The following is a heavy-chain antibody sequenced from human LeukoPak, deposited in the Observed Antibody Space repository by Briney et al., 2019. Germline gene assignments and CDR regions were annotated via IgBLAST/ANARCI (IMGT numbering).Heavy chain of an antibody. V-gene: IGHV1-69*04. CDR3: AREENYYDSSGLDY. J-gene: IGHJ4*02. D-gene: IGHD3-22*01. Sequence: SVRVSCKASGYTISDYFMHWVRQAPGQGLEWMGRIIPILGIANYAQKFQGRVTITADKSTSTAYMELSSLRSEDTAVYYCAREENYYDSSGLDYWGQGTLVTVSS. CDR2: IIPILGIA. CDR1: GYTISDYF.